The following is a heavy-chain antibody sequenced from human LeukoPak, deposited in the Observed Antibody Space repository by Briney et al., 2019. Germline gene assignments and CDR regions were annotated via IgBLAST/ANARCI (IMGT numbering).Heavy chain of an antibody. Sequence: GGSLRLSCAASGFTFSDYGMSWVRQTPGKGLEWVAGINWNGGSTGYAVSVRGRFIISRDDANNFLHLDMNSLRAEDTAFYYCVRSFNTYGYPTAYWGQGTLVTVSS. D-gene: IGHD5-18*01. V-gene: IGHV3-20*04. CDR2: INWNGGST. J-gene: IGHJ4*02. CDR3: VRSFNTYGYPTAY. CDR1: GFTFSDYG.